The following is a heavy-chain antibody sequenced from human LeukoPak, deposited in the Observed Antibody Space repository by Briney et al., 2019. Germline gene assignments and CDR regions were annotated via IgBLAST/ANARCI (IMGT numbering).Heavy chain of an antibody. D-gene: IGHD4-17*01. CDR3: ASTYGDYNWFDP. CDR1: GYTFTSYY. CDR2: INPSGGST. V-gene: IGHV1-46*01. Sequence: ASVKVSCKASGYTFTSYYMHWVRQAPGQGLEWMGIINPSGGSTSYAQKFQGRVTMTEDTSTDTAYMELSSLRSEDTAVYYCASTYGDYNWFDPWGQGTLVTVSS. J-gene: IGHJ5*02.